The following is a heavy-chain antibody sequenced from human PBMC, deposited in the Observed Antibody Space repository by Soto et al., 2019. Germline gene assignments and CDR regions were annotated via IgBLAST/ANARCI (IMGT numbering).Heavy chain of an antibody. CDR2: ISSSSSTI. Sequence: QTGGSLSPSGPASGLTFSSFSMNWVRRAPGKGLEWVSYISSSSSTIYYADSVKGRFTISRDNAKNSLYLQMNSLRAEDTAVYYCAREYDILNWFDPWGQGTLVTVSS. V-gene: IGHV3-48*01. J-gene: IGHJ5*02. CDR1: GLTFSSFS. CDR3: AREYDILNWFDP. D-gene: IGHD3-9*01.